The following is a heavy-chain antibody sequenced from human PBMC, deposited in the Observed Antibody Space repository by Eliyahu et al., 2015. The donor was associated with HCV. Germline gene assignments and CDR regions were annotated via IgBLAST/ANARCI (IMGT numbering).Heavy chain of an antibody. Sequence: EVQLVESGGGLVKPVGSLRLXCAASGXTFSXYSMXXVRQAPGKGXEWXSAISSSSSYIYYADSVKGRFTISRDNAKNSLYLQMNSLRAEDTAVYYCAREPRGGYDILTGYYNSDAFDIWGQGTMVTVSS. J-gene: IGHJ3*02. D-gene: IGHD3-9*01. V-gene: IGHV3-21*06. CDR2: ISSSSSYI. CDR3: AREPRGGYDILTGYYNSDAFDI. CDR1: GXTFSXYS.